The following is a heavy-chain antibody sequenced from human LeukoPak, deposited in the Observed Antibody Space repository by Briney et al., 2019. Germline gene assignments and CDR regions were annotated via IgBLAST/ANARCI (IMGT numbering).Heavy chain of an antibody. CDR2: IKQDGSEK. J-gene: IGHJ4*02. Sequence: PGGSLRLSCAASGFTFSSYWMSWVRQAPGKGLEWVANIKQDGSEKYYVDSVKGRFTISRDNAKNSLYLQMNSLRAEDTAVYYCARHLLSSSIGGYDYWGQGTLVTVSS. CDR3: ARHLLSSSIGGYDY. D-gene: IGHD6-13*01. CDR1: GFTFSSYW. V-gene: IGHV3-7*01.